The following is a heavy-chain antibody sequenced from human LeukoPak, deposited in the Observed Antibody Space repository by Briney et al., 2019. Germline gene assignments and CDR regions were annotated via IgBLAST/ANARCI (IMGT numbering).Heavy chain of an antibody. D-gene: IGHD3/OR15-3a*01. J-gene: IGHJ6*01. CDR3: ARDRTGGGYYYYGMDV. CDR2: INPNSGDT. V-gene: IGHV1-2*04. Sequence: ASVKVSCKASGYIFTAYYIHWVRQAPGQGLEWMGWINPNSGDTNYAQKFQGWVTMTRDTSNSTVYMELSRLRSDDTAVYYCARDRTGGGYYYYGMDV. CDR1: GYIFTAYY.